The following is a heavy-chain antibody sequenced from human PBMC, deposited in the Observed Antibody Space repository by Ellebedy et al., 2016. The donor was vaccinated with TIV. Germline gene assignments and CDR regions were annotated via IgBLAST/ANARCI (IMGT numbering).Heavy chain of an antibody. D-gene: IGHD3-16*02. CDR1: GASIRAGFSY. Sequence: MPSETLSLTCTVSGASIRAGFSYWSWVRQLPRKGLEWHGSIADEGTASYNPSLRGPASISADTPDNRFSLRLTSVTAADTAVYYCTRDLIVVPMQTVPHIFDVWGQGILVSVSS. CDR3: TRDLIVVPMQTVPHIFDV. V-gene: IGHV4-31*01. CDR2: IADEGTA. J-gene: IGHJ3*01.